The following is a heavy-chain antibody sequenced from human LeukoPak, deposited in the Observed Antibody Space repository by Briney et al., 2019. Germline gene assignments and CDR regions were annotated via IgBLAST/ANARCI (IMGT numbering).Heavy chain of an antibody. J-gene: IGHJ4*02. CDR3: ARPDEDRGYSYGYNY. CDR2: IIPIFGTA. Sequence: ASVKVSCKASGGTFSSYAISWVRQAPGQGLEWMGGIIPIFGTANYAQKFQGRVTITADESTSTAYMELSSLRSEDAAVYYCARPDEDRGYSYGYNYWGQGTLVTVSS. CDR1: GGTFSSYA. D-gene: IGHD5-18*01. V-gene: IGHV1-69*13.